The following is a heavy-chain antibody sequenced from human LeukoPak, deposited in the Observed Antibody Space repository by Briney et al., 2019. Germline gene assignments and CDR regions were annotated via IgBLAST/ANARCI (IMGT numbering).Heavy chain of an antibody. V-gene: IGHV4-61*01. D-gene: IGHD4-17*01. CDR2: IYYSGST. J-gene: IGHJ6*03. CDR1: GYSISSGYY. CDR3: ARTTVTTYYYCMDV. Sequence: SETLSLTCTVSGYSISSGYYWGWIRQPPGKGLEWIGYIYYSGSTNYNPSLKSRVTISVDTSKDQFSLKLSSVTAADTAVYYCARTTVTTYYYCMDVWGKGTTVTVSS.